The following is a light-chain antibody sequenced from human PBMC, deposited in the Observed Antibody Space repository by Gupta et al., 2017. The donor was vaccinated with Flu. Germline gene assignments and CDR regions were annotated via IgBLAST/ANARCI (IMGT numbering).Light chain of an antibody. CDR3: QVGDSATDHP. CDR1: NSGDKN. V-gene: IGLV3-21*02. Sequence: GDTARRTCGGKNSGDKNVHWDQQKPGQAPVLVVYDDNARPAGIPGRFSGSKSGNTATLTITRGEDGDEADYYCQVGDSATDHPFGPGTKVTVL. CDR2: DDN. J-gene: IGLJ1*01.